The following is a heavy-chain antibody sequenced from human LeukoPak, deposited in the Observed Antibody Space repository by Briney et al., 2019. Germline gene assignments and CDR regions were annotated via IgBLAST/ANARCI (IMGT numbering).Heavy chain of an antibody. CDR2: IIPIFGTA. CDR3: AVGVSIFGVVILEF. V-gene: IGHV1-69*05. CDR1: GYTFTSYA. D-gene: IGHD3-3*01. Sequence: SVKVSCKASGYTFTSYAISWVRQAPGQGLEWMGGIIPIFGTANYAQKFQGRVTITTDESTSTAYMELSSLRSEDTAVYYCAVGVSIFGVVILEFWGQGTLVTVSS. J-gene: IGHJ4*02.